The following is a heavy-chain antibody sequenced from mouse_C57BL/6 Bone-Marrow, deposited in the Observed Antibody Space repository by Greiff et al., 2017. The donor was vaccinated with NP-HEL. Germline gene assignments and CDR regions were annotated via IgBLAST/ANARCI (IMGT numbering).Heavy chain of an antibody. CDR3: ARGAQVPVDY. V-gene: IGHV1-19*01. J-gene: IGHJ2*01. CDR2: INPYNGGT. D-gene: IGHD3-2*02. CDR1: GYTFTDYY. Sequence: VQLQQSGPVLVKPGASVKMSCKASGYTFTDYYMNWVKQSHGKSLEWIGVINPYNGGTSYNQKFKGKATLTVDKSSSTAYMELNSLTSEDSAVYYCARGAQVPVDYWGQGTTLTVSS.